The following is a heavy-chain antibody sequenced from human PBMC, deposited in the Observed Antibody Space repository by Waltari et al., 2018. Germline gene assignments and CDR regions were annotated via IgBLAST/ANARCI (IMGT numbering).Heavy chain of an antibody. V-gene: IGHV3-48*01. Sequence: EVHLVASGGGLVQPGESLRLSCAASGFTFSTYNMNWVRQAPGKVREWVSYISSTTTTDYADYVKGRFTISRDKAKNSLYLQMNSLRAEDTALYYCARGRNGYIQDVFDIWGQGTMVSVSS. CDR1: GFTFSTYN. D-gene: IGHD5-12*01. J-gene: IGHJ3*02. CDR3: ARGRNGYIQDVFDI. CDR2: ISSTTTT.